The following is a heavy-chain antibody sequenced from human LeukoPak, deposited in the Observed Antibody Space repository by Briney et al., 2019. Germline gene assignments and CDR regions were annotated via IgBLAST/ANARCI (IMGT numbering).Heavy chain of an antibody. CDR1: GFTFSDYY. J-gene: IGHJ6*02. CDR2: ISGSGGST. Sequence: QPGGSLRLSCAASGFTFSDYYMSWIRQAPGKGLEWVSAISGSGGSTYYADSVKGRFTISRDNSKNTLYLQMNSLRAEDTAVYYCAKGGRSSSWYYYYGMDVWGQGTTVTVSS. CDR3: AKGGRSSSWYYYYGMDV. V-gene: IGHV3-23*01. D-gene: IGHD6-13*01.